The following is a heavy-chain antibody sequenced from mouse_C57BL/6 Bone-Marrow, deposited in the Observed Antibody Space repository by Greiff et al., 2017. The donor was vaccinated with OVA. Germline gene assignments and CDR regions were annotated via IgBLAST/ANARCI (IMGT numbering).Heavy chain of an antibody. V-gene: IGHV3-8*01. D-gene: IGHD1-1*01. Sequence: VQLQQSGPGLAKPSQTLSLTCSVTGYSITSDYWNWIRKFPGNKLEYIGYMSYSGSTYNNPSIKSRNSIIRDTAKDQYYLQLNSVTTEDTATYYYARVHYYGSSYDWYCDVWGTGTAVTVTA. CDR1: GYSITSDY. J-gene: IGHJ1*03. CDR2: MSYSGST. CDR3: ARVHYYGSSYDWYCDV.